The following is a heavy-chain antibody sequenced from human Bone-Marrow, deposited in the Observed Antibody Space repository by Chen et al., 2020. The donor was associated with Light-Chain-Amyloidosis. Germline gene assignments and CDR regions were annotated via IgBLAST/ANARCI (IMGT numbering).Heavy chain of an antibody. CDR1: GYTFPNYW. J-gene: IGHJ4*02. Sequence: EVKXPGESLKISCKGTGYTFPNYWIGWVRQMPGKGLEWMGVIYPDDSDARYSPSXEGXXXXXXXXXXXXXXXXXXXXXXXXXXXXYCARXXDGYNFDYWGQGTLVTVSS. CDR3: ARXXDGYNFDY. D-gene: IGHD2-21*01. V-gene: IGHV5-51*01. CDR2: IYPDDSDA.